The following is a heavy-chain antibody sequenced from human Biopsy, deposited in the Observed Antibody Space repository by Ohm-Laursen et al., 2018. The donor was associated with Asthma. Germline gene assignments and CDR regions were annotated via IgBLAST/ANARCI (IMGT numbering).Heavy chain of an antibody. V-gene: IGHV1-69*13. CDR1: GGTFNTYV. CDR3: ARKAGSCISRTCYSLDF. D-gene: IGHD2-2*01. J-gene: IGHJ4*02. CDR2: INSVFGTT. Sequence: SAIASCKSLGGTFNTYVIGWVRQAPGQGLEWMGGINSVFGTTTYPQKFQDRVTITADDSTSTVYMELSSLRSEDTAVYYCARKAGSCISRTCYSLDFWGQGTLVTVSS.